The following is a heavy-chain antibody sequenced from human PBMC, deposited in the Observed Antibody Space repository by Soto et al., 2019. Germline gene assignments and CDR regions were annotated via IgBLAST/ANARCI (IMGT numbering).Heavy chain of an antibody. CDR3: AIRLTTVTTVRYFDL. CDR2: INHRGST. D-gene: IGHD4-17*01. CDR1: GGSFSGYY. V-gene: IGHV4-34*01. J-gene: IGHJ2*01. Sequence: QVQLQQWGAGLLKPSETLSLTCAVYGGSFSGYYWSWIRQPPGKGLEWNAEINHRGSTNYNPSLQVRVTISVDPSKNQFSLKLNSVPAADTAVYYYAIRLTTVTTVRYFDLWGRGTLVIVSS.